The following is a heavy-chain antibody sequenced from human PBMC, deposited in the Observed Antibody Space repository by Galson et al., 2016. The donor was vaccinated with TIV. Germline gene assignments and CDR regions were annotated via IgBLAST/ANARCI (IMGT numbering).Heavy chain of an antibody. V-gene: IGHV1-69*13. CDR2: IIPIFGTT. Sequence: SVKVSCKASGGTFSSYAITWVRQAPGQGLEWVGRIIPIFGTTHYAQKFQGRVTITADESTGTAYMELTSLRSEDTAVYYCARGKERVINYYYYMDVWGKGTTITVSS. CDR3: ARGKERVINYYYYMDV. CDR1: GGTFSSYA. D-gene: IGHD3-3*01. J-gene: IGHJ6*03.